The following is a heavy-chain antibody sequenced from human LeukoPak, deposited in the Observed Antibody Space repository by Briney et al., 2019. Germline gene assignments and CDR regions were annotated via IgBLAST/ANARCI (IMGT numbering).Heavy chain of an antibody. J-gene: IGHJ4*02. D-gene: IGHD5-18*01. CDR2: FDPEDGET. CDR3: ARGVDTADY. V-gene: IGHV1-24*01. CDR1: GYTLTELS. Sequence: ASVKVSCKVSGYTLTELSMHWVRQAPGKGLEWMGGFDPEDGETIYAQKFQGRVTMTRDTSISTAYMELSRLRSDDTAVYYCARGVDTADYWGQGTLVTVSS.